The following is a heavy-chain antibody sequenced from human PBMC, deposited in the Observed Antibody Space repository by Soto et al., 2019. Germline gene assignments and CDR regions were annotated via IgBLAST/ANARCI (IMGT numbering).Heavy chain of an antibody. CDR2: IYYSGST. CDR1: GGSISSSSYY. Sequence: SETLSLTCTVSGGSISSSSYYWGWIRQPPGKGLEWIGSIYYSGSTYYNPSLKSRVTISVDTSKNQFSLKLSSVTAADTAVYYCATLRGYSYGYTDYWGQGPLVTVS. D-gene: IGHD5-18*01. J-gene: IGHJ4*02. CDR3: ATLRGYSYGYTDY. V-gene: IGHV4-39*01.